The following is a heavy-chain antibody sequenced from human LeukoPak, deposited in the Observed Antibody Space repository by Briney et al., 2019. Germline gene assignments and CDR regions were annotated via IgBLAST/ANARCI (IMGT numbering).Heavy chain of an antibody. D-gene: IGHD4-23*01. CDR1: GFTFSSYA. J-gene: IGHJ5*02. CDR3: AKDPRYGGANWFDP. Sequence: GGSLRLSCAASGFTFSSYAMSWVRQAPGTGLEWVSAISGSGGSTYYADPVKGRFTISRDNTKNAQYLQMNSLRAEDTAVYCCAKDPRYGGANWFDPWGQGTLVTVSS. V-gene: IGHV3-23*01. CDR2: ISGSGGST.